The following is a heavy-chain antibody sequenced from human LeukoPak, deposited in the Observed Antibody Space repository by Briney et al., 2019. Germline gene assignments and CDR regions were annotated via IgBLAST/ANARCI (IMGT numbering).Heavy chain of an antibody. V-gene: IGHV3-23*01. CDR3: AKDGSWGDYYFYFYMDV. J-gene: IGHJ6*03. CDR2: ISGSGHYT. D-gene: IGHD3-16*01. CDR1: GSGFTFGNFG. Sequence: GGSLRLSCEASGSGFTFGNFGMSWVRQAPGKGLEWLSGISGSGHYTYYADSVKGRFTISRDNSKNTLYIETNSLRAEDTAVYYCAKDGSWGDYYFYFYMDVWGKGTTVTVSS.